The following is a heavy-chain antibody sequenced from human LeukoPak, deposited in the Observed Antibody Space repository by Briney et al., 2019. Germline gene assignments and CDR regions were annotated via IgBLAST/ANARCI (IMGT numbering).Heavy chain of an antibody. D-gene: IGHD6-6*01. Sequence: SETLSLTCTVSGGSISSYYWSWIRQPAGKGLEWIGRIYTSGSTNYNPSLKRRVTMSVDTSKNQFSLKLSSVTAADTAVYYCARDSSSMGFYYYYYMDVWGKGTTVTVSS. CDR3: ARDSSSMGFYYYYYMDV. V-gene: IGHV4-4*07. J-gene: IGHJ6*03. CDR1: GGSISSYY. CDR2: IYTSGST.